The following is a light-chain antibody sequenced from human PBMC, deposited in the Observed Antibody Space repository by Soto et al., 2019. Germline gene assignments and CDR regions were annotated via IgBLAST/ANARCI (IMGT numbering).Light chain of an antibody. V-gene: IGKV3-20*01. J-gene: IGKJ2*01. CDR1: QSVSSSY. CDR2: GAS. Sequence: EIVLTQSPGTLSLSPGERATLSCRASQSVSSSYLAWYQQKPGQAPRLLIYGASSRATGIPDRFSGSGSGTDFTLTISRLGPEDFAVYYCQQYSRSPRTFGQGTKLEIK. CDR3: QQYSRSPRT.